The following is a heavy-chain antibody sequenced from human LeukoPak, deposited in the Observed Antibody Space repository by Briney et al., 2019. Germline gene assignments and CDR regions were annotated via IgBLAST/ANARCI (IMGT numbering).Heavy chain of an antibody. CDR3: ARRERRGYTYGRGTLDI. D-gene: IGHD5-18*01. J-gene: IGHJ3*02. CDR2: LHSGGST. V-gene: IGHV3-66*01. Sequence: GGSLRLSCAASGFTVSSNYMNWVRQAPGKGLEWVSLLHSGGSTYYADSVKGRFTISRDNSKNTPYLQMNSLRAEDTAVYYCARRERRGYTYGRGTLDIWGQGTMVTVSS. CDR1: GFTVSSNY.